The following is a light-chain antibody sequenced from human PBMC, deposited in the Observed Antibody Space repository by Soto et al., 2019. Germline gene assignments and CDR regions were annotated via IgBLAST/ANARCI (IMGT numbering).Light chain of an antibody. CDR3: QQFNYCPIS. V-gene: IGKV1D-13*01. CDR2: DFS. Sequence: AIQVTQSPSSLSASVGDRVTITCRASQGIRGALAWYQQKPGKAPKLLIYDFSTLESGVPSRFSGSGSGTEFTLAISSLQPEDFGTYYCQQFNYCPISFGHGTRLEIK. CDR1: QGIRGA. J-gene: IGKJ5*01.